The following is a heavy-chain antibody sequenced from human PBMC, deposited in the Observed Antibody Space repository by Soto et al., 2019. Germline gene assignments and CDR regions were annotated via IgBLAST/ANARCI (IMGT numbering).Heavy chain of an antibody. D-gene: IGHD3-16*01. CDR3: ATLIGMESLRDY. CDR1: ESAFSDYF. V-gene: IGHV1-46*01. CDR2: INPDGGTT. J-gene: IGHJ4*02. Sequence: QVQLVQSGAEVKRPGASVKVSCKASESAFSDYFIHWVRPAPGQGPEWMGIINPDGGTTGYAQKSQSSLTMTSDTSTRTVYMELRSLRSEDTAVYYCATLIGMESLRDYWRQGTLVTVSS.